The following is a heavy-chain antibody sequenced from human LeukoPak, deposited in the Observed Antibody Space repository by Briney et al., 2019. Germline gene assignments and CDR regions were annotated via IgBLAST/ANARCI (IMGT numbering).Heavy chain of an antibody. CDR2: INPNSGGT. J-gene: IGHJ5*02. CDR3: ARAYPGIAAAGARIHGFDP. V-gene: IGHV1-2*06. Sequence: GGSVKVSCKASGYTFTGYYMHWVRQAPGQGLEWMGRINPNSGGTNYAQKFQGRVTMTRDTSISTAYMELSRLRSDDTAVYYCARAYPGIAAAGARIHGFDPWGQGTLVTVSS. D-gene: IGHD6-13*01. CDR1: GYTFTGYY.